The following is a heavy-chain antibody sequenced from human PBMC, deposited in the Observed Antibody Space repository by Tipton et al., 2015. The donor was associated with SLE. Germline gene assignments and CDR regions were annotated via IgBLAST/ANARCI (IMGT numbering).Heavy chain of an antibody. Sequence: LRLSCTVSGGSISSYYWSWIRQPPGKGLEWIGYIYYSGGTNYNLSLKSRVTISVDTSKNQFSLKLSSVTAADTAVYYCARDLIDSPWFDPWGQGTLVTVSS. V-gene: IGHV4-59*01. J-gene: IGHJ5*02. CDR1: GGSISSYY. CDR2: IYYSGGT. D-gene: IGHD3-16*01. CDR3: ARDLIDSPWFDP.